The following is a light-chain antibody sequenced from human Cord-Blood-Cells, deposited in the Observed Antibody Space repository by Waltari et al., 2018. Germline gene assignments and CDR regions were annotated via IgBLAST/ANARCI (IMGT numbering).Light chain of an antibody. Sequence: SYELTQPPSVSVSPGQTARLTCSGDALPKQYAYWYQQKPGKAPALVIYKDSERPSGIPERFSGSSSGTTVTLTISGVQAEDEADYYCQSADSSGTYVVFGGGTKLTVL. J-gene: IGLJ2*01. V-gene: IGLV3-25*02. CDR1: ALPKQY. CDR2: KDS. CDR3: QSADSSGTYVV.